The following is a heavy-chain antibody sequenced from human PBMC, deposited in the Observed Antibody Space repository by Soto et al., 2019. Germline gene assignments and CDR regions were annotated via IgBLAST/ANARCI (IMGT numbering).Heavy chain of an antibody. CDR1: GDTSSFYI. V-gene: IGHV1-69*02. J-gene: IGHJ4*02. Sequence: QFHWVKSGPELRKPGSWWRVSGKASGDTSSFYILNGLGQAPGLGLEWMGRVNPILSMSNYAQKFQGRVTMTADKSTSTAYMELRSLRSEDTAFYYCATSYGSGYRAFDYWGQGALVTVSS. CDR3: ATSYGSGYRAFDY. D-gene: IGHD3-10*01. CDR2: VNPILSMS.